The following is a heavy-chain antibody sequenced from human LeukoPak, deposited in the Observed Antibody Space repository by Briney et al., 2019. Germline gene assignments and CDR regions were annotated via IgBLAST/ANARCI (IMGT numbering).Heavy chain of an antibody. CDR1: GASISNYY. J-gene: IGHJ4*02. Sequence: PSETLSLTCTVSGASISNYYWSWIRQPPGKGLEWIGYIYYSGSTNYNPSLKSRVTISVDTSKNQFSLKLSSVTAADTAVYYCARERGSLDYWGQGTLVTVSS. CDR2: IYYSGST. D-gene: IGHD1-26*01. CDR3: ARERGSLDY. V-gene: IGHV4-59*13.